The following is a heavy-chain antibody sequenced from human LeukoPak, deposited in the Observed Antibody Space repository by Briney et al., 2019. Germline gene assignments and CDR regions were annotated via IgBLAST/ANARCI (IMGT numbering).Heavy chain of an antibody. CDR2: STTGGST. J-gene: IGHJ5*02. CDR3: AKAVST. Sequence: STTGGSTYYADSVKGRFTISRDNSKDTLYLQMNSLRAEDTAVYYCAKAVSTWGQGTLVTVSS. V-gene: IGHV3-23*01.